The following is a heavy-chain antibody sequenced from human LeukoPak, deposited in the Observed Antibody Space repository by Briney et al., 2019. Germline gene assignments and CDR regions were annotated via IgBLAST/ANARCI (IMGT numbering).Heavy chain of an antibody. Sequence: ASVKVSCKASGGTVSSYAISWVRQAPGQRLEWMGGIIPIVGTAKYAQKFQGRVTITADESTSTAYMELRSLRSEDTAVYYCARATVTTFNWFDPWGQGTVVTVSS. CDR3: ARATVTTFNWFDP. D-gene: IGHD4-17*01. CDR2: IIPIVGTA. CDR1: GGTVSSYA. V-gene: IGHV1-69*13. J-gene: IGHJ5*02.